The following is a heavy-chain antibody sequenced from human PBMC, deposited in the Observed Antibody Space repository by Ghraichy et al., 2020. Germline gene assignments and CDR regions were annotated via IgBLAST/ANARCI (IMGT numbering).Heavy chain of an antibody. CDR3: ARDDSPVVGTTWYDAFDI. CDR1: GFTFSSYW. D-gene: IGHD1-26*01. CDR2: IKQDGSEK. J-gene: IGHJ3*02. Sequence: GGSLRLSCAASGFTFSSYWMTWVRQAPGKGLEWVANIKQDGSEKSYVDSVKGRFTISRDNAKNSLYLQMNSLRAEDTAVYYCARDDSPVVGTTWYDAFDIWGQGTIVTVSS. V-gene: IGHV3-7*03.